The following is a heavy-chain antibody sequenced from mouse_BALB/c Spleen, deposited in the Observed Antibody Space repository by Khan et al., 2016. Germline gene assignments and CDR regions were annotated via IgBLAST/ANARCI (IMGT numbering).Heavy chain of an antibody. CDR3: ARRFYYYGTRPYYYSMDS. CDR2: INPNSSTI. V-gene: IGHV4-1*02. D-gene: IGHD1-1*01. Sequence: EVKLLESGGGLVQPGGSLKLSCAASGFDFSRYWMSWVRQAPGKGLEWIGVINPNSSTIDYTPSLKDKFIISRDNAKNTLYLQMNKMRSEDTALYYCARRFYYYGTRPYYYSMDSWGQGTSGTVSS. CDR1: GFDFSRYW. J-gene: IGHJ4*01.